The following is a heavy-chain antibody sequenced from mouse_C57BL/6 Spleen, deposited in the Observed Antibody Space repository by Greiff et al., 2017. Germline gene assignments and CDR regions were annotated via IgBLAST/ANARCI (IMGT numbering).Heavy chain of an antibody. D-gene: IGHD1-1*01. Sequence: EVKLVESGGDLVKPGGSLKLSCAASGFTFSSYGMSWVRQTPDKRLEWVATISSGGSYTYYPDSVKGRFTISRDNAKNTLYLQMSSLKSEDTAMYYCARQGIPDYYGSSYWYFDVWGTGTTVTVSS. J-gene: IGHJ1*03. CDR2: ISSGGSYT. CDR1: GFTFSSYG. CDR3: ARQGIPDYYGSSYWYFDV. V-gene: IGHV5-6*02.